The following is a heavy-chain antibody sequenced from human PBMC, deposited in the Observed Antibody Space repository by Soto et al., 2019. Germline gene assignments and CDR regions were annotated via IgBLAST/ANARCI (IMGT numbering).Heavy chain of an antibody. J-gene: IGHJ4*02. CDR1: GGSFSGYY. CDR3: ARPKDSGYDYYFDY. D-gene: IGHD5-12*01. CDR2: INHSGST. Sequence: SETLSLTCAVYGGSFSGYYWSWIRQPPGKGLEWIGEINHSGSTNYNPSLKSRVTISVDTSKNQFSLKLSSVTAADTAVYYCARPKDSGYDYYFDYWGQGTLVTVSS. V-gene: IGHV4-34*01.